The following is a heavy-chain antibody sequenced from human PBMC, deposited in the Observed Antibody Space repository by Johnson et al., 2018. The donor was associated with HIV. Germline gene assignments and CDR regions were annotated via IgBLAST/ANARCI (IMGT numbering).Heavy chain of an antibody. J-gene: IGHJ3*02. D-gene: IGHD3-16*02. V-gene: IGHV3-74*03. CDR3: ARDFGLGDLSYETVDAFDI. CDR1: GFAFRTYW. CDR2: IYNDGSRT. Sequence: VQLVESGGGLVQPGGSLRLSCAASGFAFRTYWMVWVRQVPGKRPVWVARIYNDGSRTTYADSVEGRFTISRDNSKDTLYLQMNNLTIEDTAVYSCARDFGLGDLSYETVDAFDIWGQGTMVTVSS.